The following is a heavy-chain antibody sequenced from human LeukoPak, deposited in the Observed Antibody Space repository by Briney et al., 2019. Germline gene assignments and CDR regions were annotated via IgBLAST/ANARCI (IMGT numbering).Heavy chain of an antibody. CDR3: ARPLFGVVTPFDY. CDR2: IYYSGST. J-gene: IGHJ4*02. CDR1: GGSISSSSYY. V-gene: IGHV4-39*01. D-gene: IGHD3-3*01. Sequence: SETLSLTCTVSGGSISSSSYYWGWIRQPPGKGLEWIGSIYYSGSTYYNPSLKSRVTISVDTSKNQFSLKLSSVTAADTAVYYCARPLFGVVTPFDYRGQGTLVTVSS.